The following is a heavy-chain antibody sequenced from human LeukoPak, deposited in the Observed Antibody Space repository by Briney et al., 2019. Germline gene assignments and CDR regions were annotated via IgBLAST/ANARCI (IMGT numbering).Heavy chain of an antibody. V-gene: IGHV3-43*02. Sequence: GGSLRLSCAASGFTFDDYAMHWVRQAPGKGLEWVSLISGDGGSTYYADSVKGRFTISRDNSKNSLYLQMNSLRTEDTALYYCAKDINRGYSGYDFEYWGQGTTVTVSS. CDR3: AKDINRGYSGYDFEY. J-gene: IGHJ4*03. D-gene: IGHD5-12*01. CDR2: ISGDGGST. CDR1: GFTFDDYA.